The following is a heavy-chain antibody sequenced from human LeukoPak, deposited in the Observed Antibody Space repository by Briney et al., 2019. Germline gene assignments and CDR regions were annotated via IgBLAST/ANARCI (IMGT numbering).Heavy chain of an antibody. V-gene: IGHV3-23*01. J-gene: IGHJ4*02. CDR3: ANPYYYDSSGYYSNPFDY. Sequence: PGGTLRLSCAASGLTFSSYAMSWVRQAPGKGLEWVSAISGSGGSTYYADSVKGRFTISRDNSKNTLYLQMNSLRAEDTAVYYCANPYYYDSSGYYSNPFDYWGQGTLVTVSS. CDR2: ISGSGGST. D-gene: IGHD3-22*01. CDR1: GLTFSSYA.